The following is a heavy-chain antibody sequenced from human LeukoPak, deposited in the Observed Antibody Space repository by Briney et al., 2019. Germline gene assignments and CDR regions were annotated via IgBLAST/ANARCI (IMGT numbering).Heavy chain of an antibody. CDR2: ISTSSIYI. CDR1: GFTFSSYS. V-gene: IGHV3-21*01. CDR3: ARDHHRRLYDSQARDTFDI. Sequence: GGSLRLSCAASGFTFSSYSMNWVRQAPGKGLEWVSSISTSSIYIYYADSVKGRFSISRDNAKKSLYLQMNSLRAEDTAVYYCARDHHRRLYDSQARDTFDIWGQGTMVTVSS. D-gene: IGHD3-22*01. J-gene: IGHJ3*02.